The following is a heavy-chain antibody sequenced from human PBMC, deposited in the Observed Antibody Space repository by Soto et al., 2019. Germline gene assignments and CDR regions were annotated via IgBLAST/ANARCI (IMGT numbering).Heavy chain of an antibody. V-gene: IGHV4-59*01. CDR2: IYYSGST. Sequence: SETLSLTCTVSGGSISSYYWSWIRQPPGKGLEWIGYIYYSGSTNYNPSLKSRVTISVDTSKNQSSLKLSSVTAADTAVYYCARDRSDSSSSWFWFDPWGQGTLVTVSS. CDR3: ARDRSDSSSSWFWFDP. J-gene: IGHJ5*02. D-gene: IGHD6-6*01. CDR1: GGSISSYY.